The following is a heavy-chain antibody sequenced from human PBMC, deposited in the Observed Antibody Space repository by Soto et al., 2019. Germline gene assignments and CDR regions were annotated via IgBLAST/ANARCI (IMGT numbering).Heavy chain of an antibody. V-gene: IGHV4-31*03. D-gene: IGHD3-22*01. J-gene: IGHJ4*02. CDR2: IYYSGST. Sequence: TLSLTCTVSGGSISSGGYYWSWIRQHPGKGLEWIGYIYYSGSTYYNPSLKSRVTISVDTSKNQFSLKLSSVTAADTAVYYCARWVVITPRAFDYWGQGTLVTVSS. CDR1: GGSISSGGYY. CDR3: ARWVVITPRAFDY.